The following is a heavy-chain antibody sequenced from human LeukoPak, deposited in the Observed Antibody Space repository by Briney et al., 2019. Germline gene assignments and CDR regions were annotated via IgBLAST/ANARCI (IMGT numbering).Heavy chain of an antibody. J-gene: IGHJ6*03. V-gene: IGHV4-38-2*02. D-gene: IGHD5-18*01. Sequence: SETLSLTCTVSGYSISSGYYWGWIRQPPGKGLEWIGSIYHSGSTYYNPSLKSRVTISVDTSKNQFSLKLSSVTAADTAVYYCARSMDTAMVTLRDKVYYYMDVWGKGTTVTISS. CDR3: ARSMDTAMVTLRDKVYYYMDV. CDR1: GYSISSGYY. CDR2: IYHSGST.